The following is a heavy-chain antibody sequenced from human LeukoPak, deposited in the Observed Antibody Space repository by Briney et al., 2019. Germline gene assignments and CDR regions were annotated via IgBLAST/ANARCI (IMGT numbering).Heavy chain of an antibody. CDR3: ATYEVPTIVVVPAAILSAEYFQH. J-gene: IGHJ1*01. CDR2: INHSGST. Sequence: PSETLSLTCAVYGGSFSGYYWSWIRQPPGKGLEWIGEINHSGSTNYNPSLKSRVTISVDTSKNQFSLKLSSVTAADTAVYYCATYEVPTIVVVPAAILSAEYFQHWGQGTLVTVSS. V-gene: IGHV4-34*01. CDR1: GGSFSGYY. D-gene: IGHD2-2*02.